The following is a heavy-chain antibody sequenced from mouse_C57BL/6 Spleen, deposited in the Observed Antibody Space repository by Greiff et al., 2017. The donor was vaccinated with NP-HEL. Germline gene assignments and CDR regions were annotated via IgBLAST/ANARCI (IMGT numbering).Heavy chain of an antibody. CDR3: ARGGRIYYSNYYAMDY. CDR1: GYTFTDYY. V-gene: IGHV1-19*01. CDR2: INPYNGGT. J-gene: IGHJ4*01. Sequence: EVQLQQSGPVLVKPGASVKMSCKASGYTFTDYYMNWVKQSHGKSLEWIGVINPYNGGTSYNQKFKGKATLTVDKSSSTAYMELNSLTSEDSAVYYCARGGRIYYSNYYAMDYWGQGTSVTVSS. D-gene: IGHD2-5*01.